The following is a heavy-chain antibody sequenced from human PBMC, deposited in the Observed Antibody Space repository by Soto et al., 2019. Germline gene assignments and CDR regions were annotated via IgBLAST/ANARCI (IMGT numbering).Heavy chain of an antibody. J-gene: IGHJ6*02. V-gene: IGHV5-51*01. CDR3: AKTAAGGKNYYGMDV. CDR2: IYPGDSDT. CDR1: GYSFTSYW. Sequence: GETLKISCKGSGYSFTSYWIGWARQMPGKGLEWMGIIYPGDSDTRYSPSFQGQVTISADKSISTAYLQWSSLKASDTAMYYCAKTAAGGKNYYGMDVWGQGTTVTVSS. D-gene: IGHD6-13*01.